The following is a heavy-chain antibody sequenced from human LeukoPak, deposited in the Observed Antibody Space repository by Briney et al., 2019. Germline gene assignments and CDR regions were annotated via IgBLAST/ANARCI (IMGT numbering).Heavy chain of an antibody. Sequence: PSETLSLTCAVYGGSFSGYYWSWIRQPPGKGLEWIGEINHSGSTNYNPSLKSRVTISVDTSKNQFSLKLRSVTAADTAVYYCARGRVRFGELIYFDYWGPGTLVTVSS. V-gene: IGHV4-34*01. CDR1: GGSFSGYY. CDR3: ARGRVRFGELIYFDY. D-gene: IGHD3-10*01. J-gene: IGHJ4*02. CDR2: INHSGST.